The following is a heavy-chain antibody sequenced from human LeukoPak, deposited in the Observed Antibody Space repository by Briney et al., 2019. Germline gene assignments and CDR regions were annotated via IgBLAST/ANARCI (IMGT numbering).Heavy chain of an antibody. J-gene: IGHJ4*02. Sequence: GGSLRLSCAASGFTFSNYAMTWVRQAPRKGLEWVSAISDTDGSTYYVDSVKGRFTISRDFSKNTLYLQMNSLRAEDTAVYYCAKLSSGWFEDFWGQGTLVTVSS. V-gene: IGHV3-23*01. CDR2: ISDTDGST. D-gene: IGHD6-19*01. CDR1: GFTFSNYA. CDR3: AKLSSGWFEDF.